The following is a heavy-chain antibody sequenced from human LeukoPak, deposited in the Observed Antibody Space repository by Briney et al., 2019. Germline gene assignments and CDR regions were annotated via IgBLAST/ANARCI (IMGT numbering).Heavy chain of an antibody. V-gene: IGHV4-59*01. Sequence: SETLSLTCTVSGGSISSYYWSWIRQPPGKGLEWIGYVHYTGSTKYNPSLKCRVTISVDTSKNQFSLKLSSVTAADTAVYFCAREFTGSSFDYWGQGTLVTVSS. D-gene: IGHD1-26*01. CDR3: AREFTGSSFDY. CDR2: VHYTGST. J-gene: IGHJ4*02. CDR1: GGSISSYY.